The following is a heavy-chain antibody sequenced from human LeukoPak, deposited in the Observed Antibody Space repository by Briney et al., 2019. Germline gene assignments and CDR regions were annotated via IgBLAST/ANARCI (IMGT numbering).Heavy chain of an antibody. V-gene: IGHV3-21*01. Sequence: GGSLRLSCAASGFTFSRNSMNWVRQAPGKGLEWVSSISTSSSYIYYADSVKGRFTISRDNAKNSLYLQMNSLRVDDTAVYYCARGASVVAGSDDAFDIWGQGTMVTVSS. CDR3: ARGASVVAGSDDAFDI. J-gene: IGHJ3*02. CDR2: ISTSSSYI. CDR1: GFTFSRNS. D-gene: IGHD6-19*01.